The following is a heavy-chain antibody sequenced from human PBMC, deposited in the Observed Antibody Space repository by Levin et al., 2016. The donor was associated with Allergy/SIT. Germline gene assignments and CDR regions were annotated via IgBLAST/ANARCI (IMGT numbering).Heavy chain of an antibody. CDR1: GGSISSSSYY. V-gene: IGHV4-39*07. D-gene: IGHD5-18*01. J-gene: IGHJ4*02. CDR2: IYYSGST. Sequence: SETLSLTCTVSGGSISSSSYYWGWIRQPPGKGLEWIGSIYYSGSTYYNPSLKSRVTISVDTSKNQFSLKLSSVTAADTAVYYCARASSYGGPSDYWGQGTLVTVSS. CDR3: ARASSYGGPSDY.